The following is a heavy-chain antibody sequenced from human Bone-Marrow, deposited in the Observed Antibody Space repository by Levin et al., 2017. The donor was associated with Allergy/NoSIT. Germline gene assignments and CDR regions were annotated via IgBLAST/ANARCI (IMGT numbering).Heavy chain of an antibody. V-gene: IGHV3-7*01. J-gene: IGHJ5*02. Sequence: SGGSLRLSCAASGFSFHSSWMNWVRQAPGKGLEWGANRNPDGSEKREEDAVRGRVTISRDNAKNLLYLQMNSLRLEDMGVYYCAGWGDSRNPWGQGSLVTVAS. CDR1: GFSFHSSW. CDR2: RNPDGSEK. CDR3: AGWGDSRNP. D-gene: IGHD2-21*02.